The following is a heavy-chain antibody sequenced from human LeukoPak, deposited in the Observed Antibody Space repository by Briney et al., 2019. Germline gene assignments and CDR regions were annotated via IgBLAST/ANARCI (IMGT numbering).Heavy chain of an antibody. J-gene: IGHJ6*02. CDR2: INHSGST. D-gene: IGHD3-22*01. CDR3: ARGALNYYDSSGYYYSNGMDV. CDR1: GGSFSGYY. V-gene: IGHV4-34*01. Sequence: TSETLSLTCAVYGGSFSGYYWSWIRQPPGKGLEWIGEINHSGSTNYNPSLKSRVTISVDTSKNQFSLKLSSVTAADTAVYYCARGALNYYDSSGYYYSNGMDVWGQGTTVTVSS.